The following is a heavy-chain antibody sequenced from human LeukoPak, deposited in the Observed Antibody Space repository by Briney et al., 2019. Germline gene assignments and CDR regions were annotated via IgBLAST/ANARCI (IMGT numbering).Heavy chain of an antibody. CDR2: IKADGSGT. J-gene: IGHJ3*01. Sequence: GGSLRLSCAASGFTFSNYWMSWVRQGPGKGLEWVANIKADGSGTSYVDSVKGRFTISRDNAKNSLDLQVSSLRAEDTAVYYCARLVNRAFDVWGQGTMVIVSS. D-gene: IGHD3-9*01. CDR3: ARLVNRAFDV. V-gene: IGHV3-7*05. CDR1: GFTFSNYW.